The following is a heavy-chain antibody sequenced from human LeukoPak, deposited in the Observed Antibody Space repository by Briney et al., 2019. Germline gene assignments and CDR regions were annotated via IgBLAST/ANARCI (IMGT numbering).Heavy chain of an antibody. CDR2: IYTSGST. CDR1: GGSISSYY. J-gene: IGHJ2*01. D-gene: IGHD1-20*01. CDR3: ARDRGITGPTWYFDL. V-gene: IGHV4-4*07. Sequence: SETLSLTCTDSGGSISSYYWSWIRQPAGKGLEWIGRIYTSGSTNYNPSLKSRVTMSVDTSKNQFSLKLSSVTAADTAVYYCARDRGITGPTWYFDLWGRGTLVTVSS.